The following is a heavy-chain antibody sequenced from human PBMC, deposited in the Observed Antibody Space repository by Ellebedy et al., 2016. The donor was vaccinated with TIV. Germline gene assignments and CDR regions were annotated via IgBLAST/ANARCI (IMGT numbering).Heavy chain of an antibody. Sequence: ASVKVSCKASGYTFTSYAMHWVRQAPGQRLEWMGWINAGNGNTKYSQKFQGRVTITRDPSASTAYMELSSLRSEDTAVYYCARREWLGYYDYWGQGTLVTVSS. V-gene: IGHV1-3*01. CDR2: INAGNGNT. CDR1: GYTFTSYA. J-gene: IGHJ4*02. CDR3: ARREWLGYYDY. D-gene: IGHD6-19*01.